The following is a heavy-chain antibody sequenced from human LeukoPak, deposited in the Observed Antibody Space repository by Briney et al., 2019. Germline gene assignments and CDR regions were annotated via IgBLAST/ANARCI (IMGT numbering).Heavy chain of an antibody. CDR2: XNAGNGNT. Sequence: ASVKVSCKASGYTFTSYAMHWVRQAPGQRLEXXXXXNAGNGNTKYXXXXQXXVTITRDTSASTAYMELSSLRSEDTAVYYCAREAATYYYDSSGYYDWGQGTLVTVSS. V-gene: IGHV1-3*01. J-gene: IGHJ4*02. CDR1: GYTFTSYA. CDR3: AREAATYYYDSSGYYD. D-gene: IGHD3-22*01.